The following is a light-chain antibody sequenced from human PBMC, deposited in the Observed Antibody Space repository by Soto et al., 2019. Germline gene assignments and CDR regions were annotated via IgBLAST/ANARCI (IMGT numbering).Light chain of an antibody. CDR2: ATS. Sequence: EIVLTQSPATLSVSPGERATLSCRASQSVGNNFAWYQQKPGQAPRLLIFATSTRATGVPARFSGSGSGTEFTRTISSLQSADFAVYYCRQYGDWPLTFGGGAKVEIE. CDR3: RQYGDWPLT. CDR1: QSVGNN. V-gene: IGKV3-15*01. J-gene: IGKJ4*02.